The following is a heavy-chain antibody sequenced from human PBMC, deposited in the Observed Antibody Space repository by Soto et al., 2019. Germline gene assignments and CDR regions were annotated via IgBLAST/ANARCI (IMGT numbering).Heavy chain of an antibody. J-gene: IGHJ4*02. V-gene: IGHV1-18*04. CDR3: ARDERDSCSGGDCFYFDY. D-gene: IGHD2-21*02. CDR1: GYTFTNYG. CDR2: ISTYNSNT. Sequence: QVQLVXXXGEVKKPGASVKVSCKASGYTFTNYGISWVRQAPGQGLEWLGWISTYNSNTNSAPRLQGRLTMTTDTSTSTAYMELRSLTSDDTAVYYCARDERDSCSGGDCFYFDYWGQGTLVTVSS.